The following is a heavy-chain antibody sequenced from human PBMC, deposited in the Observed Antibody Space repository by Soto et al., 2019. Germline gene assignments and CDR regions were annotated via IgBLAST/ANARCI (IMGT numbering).Heavy chain of an antibody. CDR3: AKDGGHNFDY. CDR2: ISYSGST. D-gene: IGHD3-10*01. Sequence: SETLSLTCTVSGGSISSTIYYWGWIRQPPGKGLEWIGSISYSGSTYYNPSLKSRVTISVDTSNNQFSLRAEDTAVYYCAKDGGHNFDYWGQGTLVTVSS. J-gene: IGHJ4*02. V-gene: IGHV4-39*02. CDR1: GGSISSTIYY.